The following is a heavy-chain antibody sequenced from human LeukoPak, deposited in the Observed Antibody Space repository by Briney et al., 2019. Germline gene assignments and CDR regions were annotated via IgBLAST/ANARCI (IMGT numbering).Heavy chain of an antibody. V-gene: IGHV4-61*01. D-gene: IGHD5-18*01. Sequence: SETLSLTCAVYGGSFSSGSYYWSWIRQPPGKGLEWIGYIYYSGSTNYNPSLKSRVTISVDTSKNQFSLKLSSVTAADTAVYYCAAVVDTAMVNPFDYWGQGTLVTVSS. CDR3: AAVVDTAMVNPFDY. CDR1: GGSFSSGSYY. J-gene: IGHJ4*02. CDR2: IYYSGST.